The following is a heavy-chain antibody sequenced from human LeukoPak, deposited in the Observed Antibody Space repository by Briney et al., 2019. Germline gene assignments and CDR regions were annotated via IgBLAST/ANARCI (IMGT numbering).Heavy chain of an antibody. CDR3: ARHNYYDFWSGYLGY. J-gene: IGHJ4*02. CDR2: INPNSGGT. Sequence: ASVKVSCKASGYMFTGYYMHWVRQAPGQGLEWMGWINPNSGGTNYAQKFQGRVTMTRDTSISTAYMELSRLRSDDTAVYYCARHNYYDFWSGYLGYWGQGTLVTVSS. V-gene: IGHV1-2*02. CDR1: GYMFTGYY. D-gene: IGHD3-3*01.